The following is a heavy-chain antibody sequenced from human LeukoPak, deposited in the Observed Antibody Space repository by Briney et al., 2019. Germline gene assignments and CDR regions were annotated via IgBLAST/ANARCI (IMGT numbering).Heavy chain of an antibody. Sequence: GGSLRLSCAASGFTFRSYSMSWVRQAPGKGLEWVSGISGSGDSTYYADSVKGRFTISRDSSKNTLYLQMNSLRAEDTALYYCAKYPNYGSASYSDYWGQGTLVAVSS. CDR3: AKYPNYGSASYSDY. CDR1: GFTFRSYS. J-gene: IGHJ4*02. V-gene: IGHV3-23*01. CDR2: ISGSGDST. D-gene: IGHD3-10*01.